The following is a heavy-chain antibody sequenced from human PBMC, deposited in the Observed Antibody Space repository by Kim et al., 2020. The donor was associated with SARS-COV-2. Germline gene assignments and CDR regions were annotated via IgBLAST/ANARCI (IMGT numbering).Heavy chain of an antibody. J-gene: IGHJ6*02. V-gene: IGHV3-15*01. Sequence: GGSLRLSCTASGITFSNAWMSWVRQAPGRGLEWVGRIKSKTDGETTDYAAPVKGTFTISRDDSKNMMYLQMNSLKPEDTALYYCTTLASGKYGVDVWGQG. CDR1: GITFSNAW. CDR2: IKSKTDGETT. CDR3: TTLASGKYGVDV. D-gene: IGHD3-10*01.